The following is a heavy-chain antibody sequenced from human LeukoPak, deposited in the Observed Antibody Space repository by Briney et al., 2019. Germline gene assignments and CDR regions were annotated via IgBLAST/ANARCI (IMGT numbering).Heavy chain of an antibody. CDR1: GGSISSGGYY. V-gene: IGHV4-31*03. Sequence: SETLSLTCTVSGGSISSGGYYWSWIRQHPGKGLEWIGYIYYSGSTYYNPSLKSRVTISVDTSKNQFSLKLSSVTAADTAVYYCAGAGFSSGEFDYWGQGTLVTVSS. J-gene: IGHJ4*02. CDR2: IYYSGST. D-gene: IGHD6-19*01. CDR3: AGAGFSSGEFDY.